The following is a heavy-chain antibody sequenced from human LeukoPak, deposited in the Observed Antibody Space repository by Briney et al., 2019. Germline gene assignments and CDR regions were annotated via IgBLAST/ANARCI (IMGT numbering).Heavy chain of an antibody. CDR2: ISAYNGNT. CDR3: ARDLDGSGSYYTDY. Sequence: ASVKVSCKASAYTFSNYGFNWVRQAPGQGLEWMGWISAYNGNTKYAQKLQGRFTMSTDTSTSTAYMGLRSLTSDDTAVYYCARDLDGSGSYYTDYWGQGTLVTVSS. J-gene: IGHJ4*02. V-gene: IGHV1-18*01. CDR1: AYTFSNYG. D-gene: IGHD3-10*01.